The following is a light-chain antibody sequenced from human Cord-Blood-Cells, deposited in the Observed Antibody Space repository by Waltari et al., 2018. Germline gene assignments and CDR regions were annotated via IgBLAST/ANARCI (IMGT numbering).Light chain of an antibody. CDR3: CSYAGSYTWV. V-gene: IGLV2-11*01. J-gene: IGLJ3*02. CDR2: DVR. Sequence: QSALTQPRSVSGSPGQSVTISCPGTSRDVRGYNYLSWYQQHPGKAPKLMIYDVRKRPSGVPDRFSGSKSGNTASLTISGLQAEDEADYYCCSYAGSYTWVFGGGTKLTVL. CDR1: SRDVRGYNY.